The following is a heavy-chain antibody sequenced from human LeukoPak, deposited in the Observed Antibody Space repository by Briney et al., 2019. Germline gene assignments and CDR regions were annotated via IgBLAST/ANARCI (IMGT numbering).Heavy chain of an antibody. D-gene: IGHD3-10*01. CDR3: ARVGGH. J-gene: IGHJ4*02. Sequence: GGSLRLSCAASGLTVSRNYMSWVRQAPGEGLESVSVIYSGGSTYYAESVRGRFTISGDNSKNTLYLQMNSLRVEDTAVYYCARVGGHWGQGTLVAVSS. CDR2: IYSGGST. CDR1: GLTVSRNY. V-gene: IGHV3-53*01.